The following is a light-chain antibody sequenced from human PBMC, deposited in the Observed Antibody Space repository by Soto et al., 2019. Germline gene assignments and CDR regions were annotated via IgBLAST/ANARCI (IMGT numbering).Light chain of an antibody. V-gene: IGLV2-14*01. J-gene: IGLJ2*01. Sequence: QSVLTQPASVSGSPGQSITISCTGTSSDVGGYNYVSWYQQHPGKAPKLMIYDVSNRPSGVSNRFSSSKSGNTASLTSSGLQAEDEADYYCSSYTSSSTLVFGGGTKLTVL. CDR3: SSYTSSSTLV. CDR2: DVS. CDR1: SSDVGGYNY.